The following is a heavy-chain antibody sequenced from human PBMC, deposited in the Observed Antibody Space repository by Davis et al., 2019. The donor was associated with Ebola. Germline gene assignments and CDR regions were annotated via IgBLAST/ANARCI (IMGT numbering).Heavy chain of an antibody. CDR3: AKSSVAGTSGMDV. CDR2: MSASGGVT. V-gene: IGHV3-23*01. CDR1: GFTFSSFG. Sequence: PGGSLRLSCAASGFTFSSFGMSWVRQAPGKGLEWISAMSASGGVTHYADSVKGRFAISRDNSKNTLYLQMNSLRDEDTAVYYCAKSSVAGTSGMDVWGQGTTVTVSS. J-gene: IGHJ6*02. D-gene: IGHD6-19*01.